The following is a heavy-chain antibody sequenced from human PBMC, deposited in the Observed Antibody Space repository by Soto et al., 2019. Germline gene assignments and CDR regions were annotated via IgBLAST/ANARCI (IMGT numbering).Heavy chain of an antibody. V-gene: IGHV1-2*02. Sequence: ASVKVSCKASGYTFTGYYIHWVRQAPGLGLEWMGWINPNSGGTNYAQKFQGRVTMTRDTPISTAYIELRRLRSDDTATYFCARVPPRPNWFDPWGQGTQVTVSS. J-gene: IGHJ5*02. CDR2: INPNSGGT. CDR1: GYTFTGYY. CDR3: ARVPPRPNWFDP.